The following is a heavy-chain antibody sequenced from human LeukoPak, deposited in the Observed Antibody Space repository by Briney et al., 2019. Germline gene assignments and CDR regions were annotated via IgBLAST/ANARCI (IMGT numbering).Heavy chain of an antibody. V-gene: IGHV1-69*13. CDR3: ARVIPAPFPNAFDI. D-gene: IGHD2-2*01. CDR2: IIPIFGTA. Sequence: ASVKVSCKASGGTFSSYAISWVRQAPGQGLEWMGGIIPIFGTANYAQKFQGRVTITADESTSTAYMELSSLRSEDTAVYYCARVIPAPFPNAFDIWGQGTMVTVSS. J-gene: IGHJ3*02. CDR1: GGTFSSYA.